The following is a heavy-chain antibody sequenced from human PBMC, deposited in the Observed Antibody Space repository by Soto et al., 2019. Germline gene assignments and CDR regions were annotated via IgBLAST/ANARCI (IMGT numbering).Heavy chain of an antibody. J-gene: IGHJ6*02. CDR2: ISAYNGNT. CDR3: ARDAYYYGSGSNNYYYYGMDV. V-gene: IGHV1-18*01. D-gene: IGHD3-10*01. Sequence: QVQLVQSGAEVKKPGASVKVSCKASGYTFTSYGISWVRQAPGQGLERMGWISAYNGNTNYAQKRQGRVTMTTDTTTSTDYMELRSLRSDDTAVYYCARDAYYYGSGSNNYYYYGMDVWGQGTTVTVSS. CDR1: GYTFTSYG.